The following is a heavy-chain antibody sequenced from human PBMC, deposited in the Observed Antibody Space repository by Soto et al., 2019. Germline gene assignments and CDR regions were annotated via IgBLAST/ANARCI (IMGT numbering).Heavy chain of an antibody. CDR2: SSYNGGT. CDR3: TRQRIEVVWRGFDY. Sequence: HLQESGPRLVKPSETLSLTCTVSADSTSFSNSYWGWIRQPPGEGLQWIGSSSYNGGTFYNPSLKGRVAITIDASRRQSSLQVTSVTAADSAIYYCTRQRIEVVWRGFDYLGQGRPVTVSS. CDR1: ADSTSFSNSY. D-gene: IGHD1-1*01. V-gene: IGHV4-39*01. J-gene: IGHJ4*02.